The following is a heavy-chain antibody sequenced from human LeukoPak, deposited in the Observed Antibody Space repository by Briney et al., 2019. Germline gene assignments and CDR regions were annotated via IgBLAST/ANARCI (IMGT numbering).Heavy chain of an antibody. CDR1: GFTFSNFW. CDR3: VRGRYWDY. CDR2: IKEDGSEK. V-gene: IGHV3-7*01. Sequence: QPGGSLRLSCVASGFTFSNFWMNWVRQAPGKGLEWVANIKEDGSEKNYVGSVRGRFTISRDNAKNSLYLQMNSLSAEDTALYYCVRGRYWDYTSEGTLVTVSS. J-gene: IGHJ4*02.